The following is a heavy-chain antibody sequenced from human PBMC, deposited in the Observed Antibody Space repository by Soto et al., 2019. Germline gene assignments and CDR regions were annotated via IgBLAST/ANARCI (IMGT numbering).Heavy chain of an antibody. CDR1: GYTFATYG. CDR3: AGLSSAWPDYYYGMDV. CDR2: ISAENGKT. D-gene: IGHD3-22*01. V-gene: IGHV1-18*01. Sequence: QVQLVQSGAEVKKPGASVRVSCKASGYTFATYGITWVRQAPGQGLEWMGWISAENGKTNYAQKLQGRVAMTTDTSTRTVYLELRSLTSDDTAVYYCAGLSSAWPDYYYGMDVWGQGTTVTVSS. J-gene: IGHJ6*02.